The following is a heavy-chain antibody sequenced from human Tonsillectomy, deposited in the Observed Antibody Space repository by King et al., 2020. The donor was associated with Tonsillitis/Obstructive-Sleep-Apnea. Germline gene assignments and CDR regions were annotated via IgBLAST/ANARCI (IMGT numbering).Heavy chain of an antibody. CDR3: ARAPSTSYFYYYYRDV. V-gene: IGHV2-26*01. J-gene: IGHJ6*03. D-gene: IGHD2-2*01. Sequence: VTLKESGPVLVKPTETLTLTCTVSGFSLSNARMGVSWIRQPPGKALEWLAHIFSNDEKSYSTSLNSRLTISKDTSRSQVVLTMTNMDPVDTATYYCARAPSTSYFYYYYRDVWGKGTTVTVSS. CDR2: IFSNDEK. CDR1: GFSLSNARMG.